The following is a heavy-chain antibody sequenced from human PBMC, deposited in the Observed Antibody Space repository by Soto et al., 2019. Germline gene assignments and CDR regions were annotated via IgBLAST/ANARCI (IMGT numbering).Heavy chain of an antibody. D-gene: IGHD2-15*01. CDR2: VIPIFGTP. CDR1: GVTFSTYA. CDR3: ARSQGGSSSLDIYYYYYYGMDV. V-gene: IGHV1-69*01. Sequence: QVQLVQSGAEVKKPGSSVKVSCKAPGVTFSTYAISWVRQAPGQGLEWMGGVIPIFGTPKYAQKFQGRVTITADESTSTGYMELRSLGSEDTAVYYCARSQGGSSSLDIYYYYYYGMDVWGQGTTVTVSS. J-gene: IGHJ6*02.